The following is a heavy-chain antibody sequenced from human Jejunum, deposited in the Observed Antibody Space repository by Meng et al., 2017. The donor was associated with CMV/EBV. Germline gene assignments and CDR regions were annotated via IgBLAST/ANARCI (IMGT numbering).Heavy chain of an antibody. CDR1: GFNFNKYY. Sequence: ASGFNFNKYYMSWVRQAPGKGLEWVANMNLDGSEKFYLDSVKGRFTISRDNAKNSVYLQMNSLRAEDTAVYYCARGNDFRYGMDVWGQGTTVTVSS. CDR3: ARGNDFRYGMDV. J-gene: IGHJ6*02. V-gene: IGHV3-7*01. D-gene: IGHD3-3*01. CDR2: MNLDGSEK.